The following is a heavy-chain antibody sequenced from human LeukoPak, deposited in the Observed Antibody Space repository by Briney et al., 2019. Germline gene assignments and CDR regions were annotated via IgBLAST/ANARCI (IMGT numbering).Heavy chain of an antibody. D-gene: IGHD4-11*01. CDR1: GYTLTQLS. V-gene: IGHV1-24*01. Sequence: ASVKVSCKVSGYTLTQLSVHWVRQAPGKGLERMGGFDVEDGEIIYAQKFQGRVTMTEDTSTDTAYMELSSLRSDDTAVYYCARHKRSNYVFDYWGQGTLVTVSS. CDR3: ARHKRSNYVFDY. CDR2: FDVEDGEI. J-gene: IGHJ4*02.